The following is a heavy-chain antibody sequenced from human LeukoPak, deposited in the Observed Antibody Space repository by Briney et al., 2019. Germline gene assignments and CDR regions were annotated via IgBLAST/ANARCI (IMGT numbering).Heavy chain of an antibody. Sequence: GGSLRLSCAASGFTFSSYTMNWVRQAPGKGLEWVSSISSSSNSIYYADSVKGRFTISRDNAKNPLYLQMNSLRAEDTAVYYCARSSSGWLFDFWGQGTLVPVSS. D-gene: IGHD6-19*01. V-gene: IGHV3-21*01. CDR1: GFTFSSYT. J-gene: IGHJ4*02. CDR3: ARSSSGWLFDF. CDR2: ISSSSNSI.